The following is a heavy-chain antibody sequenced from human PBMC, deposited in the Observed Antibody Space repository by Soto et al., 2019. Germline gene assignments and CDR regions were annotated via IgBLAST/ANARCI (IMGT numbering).Heavy chain of an antibody. CDR3: ARRQYYGSGSYYTHFDY. V-gene: IGHV5-51*01. Sequence: LKISCKGSGYSFTSYWIGWVRQMPGKGLEWMGIIHPGDSDIRYSPSFQGQVTISADKSIGTAYLQWSSLKASDTAMYYCARRQYYGSGSYYTHFDYWGQGTLVPVSS. D-gene: IGHD3-10*01. CDR2: IHPGDSDI. J-gene: IGHJ4*02. CDR1: GYSFTSYW.